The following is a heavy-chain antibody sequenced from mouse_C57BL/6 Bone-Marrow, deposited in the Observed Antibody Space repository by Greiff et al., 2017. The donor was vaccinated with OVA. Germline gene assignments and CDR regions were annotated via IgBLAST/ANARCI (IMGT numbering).Heavy chain of an antibody. CDR3: ARDTYYYGSPY. CDR1: GYTFTSYG. Sequence: QVQLQQSGAELARPGASVKLSCKASGYTFTSYGISWVKQRPGQGLEWIGEIYPRSGNTYYNEKFKGKTTLTVDKSSSPAYIEIRSLTSEYSAVYFCARDTYYYGSPYWDRGTRVTVSA. V-gene: IGHV1-81*01. CDR2: IYPRSGNT. D-gene: IGHD1-1*01. J-gene: IGHJ3*01.